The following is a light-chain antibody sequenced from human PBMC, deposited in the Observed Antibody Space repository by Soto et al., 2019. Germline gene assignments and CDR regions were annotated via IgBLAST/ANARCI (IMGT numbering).Light chain of an antibody. CDR2: GAS. V-gene: IGKV3-15*01. CDR3: QQYNNWPRT. J-gene: IGKJ1*01. CDR1: QSVGTI. Sequence: EIVMTQSPDTLSVSPGEGDTLSCRASQSVGTILAWYQQKPGQAPRLLIYGASIRATDIPARFSGSGSGTEFSLTISSLQSEDSAVYYCQQYNNWPRTFGQGTRVEIK.